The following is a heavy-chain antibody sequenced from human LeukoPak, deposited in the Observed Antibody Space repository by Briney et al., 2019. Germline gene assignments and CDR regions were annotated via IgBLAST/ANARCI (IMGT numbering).Heavy chain of an antibody. CDR2: IYPGDSDT. D-gene: IGHD3-9*01. CDR3: VRLSNDWSLDY. Sequence: GESLKVSCKGSGYSFTTYWIGWVRQMPGKGLEWMGIIYPGDSDTKYSPSFQGQVTISADKSINTAYLQWTSLRASDAAIYYRVRLSNDWSLDYWGQGTLVTVSS. J-gene: IGHJ4*02. CDR1: GYSFTTYW. V-gene: IGHV5-51*01.